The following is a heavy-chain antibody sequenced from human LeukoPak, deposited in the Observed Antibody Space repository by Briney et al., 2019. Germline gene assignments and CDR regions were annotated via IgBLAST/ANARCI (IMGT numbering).Heavy chain of an antibody. CDR1: GGSFSGYY. D-gene: IGHD3-22*01. V-gene: IGHV4-34*10. CDR3: ARSGWDYYDSSGPRSWFDP. CDR2: IYHSGST. Sequence: SETLSLTCAVYGGSFSGYYWSWIRQPPGKGLEWIGYIYHSGSTYYNPSLKSRVTMSVDRSKNQFSLKLSSVTAADTAVYYCARSGWDYYDSSGPRSWFDPWGQGTLVTVSS. J-gene: IGHJ5*02.